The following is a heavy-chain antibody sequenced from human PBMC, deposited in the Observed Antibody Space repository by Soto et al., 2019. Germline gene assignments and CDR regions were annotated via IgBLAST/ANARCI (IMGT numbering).Heavy chain of an antibody. V-gene: IGHV1-58*01. Sequence: SVKVSCKASGFTFTSSAVQWVRQARGQRLEWIGWIVVGSGNTNYAQKFQERVTITRDMSTSTAYMELSSLRSEDTAVYYCARGLDDFWSGYYTVDLWFDPWGQGTLVTVSS. D-gene: IGHD3-3*01. CDR2: IVVGSGNT. J-gene: IGHJ5*02. CDR3: ARGLDDFWSGYYTVDLWFDP. CDR1: GFTFTSSA.